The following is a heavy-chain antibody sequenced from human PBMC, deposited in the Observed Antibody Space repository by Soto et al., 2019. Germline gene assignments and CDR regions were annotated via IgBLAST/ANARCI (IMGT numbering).Heavy chain of an antibody. D-gene: IGHD6-13*01. CDR1: GFTFSSYA. CDR3: AKDRAYSSSWPEY. CDR2: ISGSGGST. Sequence: EVQLLESGGGLVQPGGSLRLSCAASGFTFSSYAMSWVRQAPGKGLEWVSAISGSGGSTYYADSVKGRFTISRDNSKNTLYLQMNSLRAQDTAVYYCAKDRAYSSSWPEYWGQGTLVTVSS. V-gene: IGHV3-23*01. J-gene: IGHJ4*02.